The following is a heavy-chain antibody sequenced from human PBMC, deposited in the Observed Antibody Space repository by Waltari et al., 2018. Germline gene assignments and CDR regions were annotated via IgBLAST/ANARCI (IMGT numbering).Heavy chain of an antibody. CDR1: GYTFTGNY. J-gene: IGHJ4*02. D-gene: IGHD6-19*01. Sequence: QVQLVQSGAEVKKPGASVNVSCKTSGYTFTGNYIFWVRQAPGQGLEWMGRINPTSGVRRSAQKLQGRVTMTRDTSTTTAYLEVSELKSDDTAVYYCARGEPLAGRKIPFDSWGQGTLVTVSS. CDR3: ARGEPLAGRKIPFDS. CDR2: INPTSGVR. V-gene: IGHV1-2*02.